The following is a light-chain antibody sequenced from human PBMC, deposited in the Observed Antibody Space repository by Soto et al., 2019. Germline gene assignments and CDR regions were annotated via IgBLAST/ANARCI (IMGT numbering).Light chain of an antibody. CDR1: ALPKQY. Sequence: SYELTQPPSVSVSPGQTARITCSGAALPKQYAFWYQQKPGQAPVLVVFKDSERPSGIPERFSGSSSGTTVTLTISGVHAEDEADYYCQSADSSGTYVVFGGGTKVTVL. CDR2: KDS. CDR3: QSADSSGTYVV. J-gene: IGLJ2*01. V-gene: IGLV3-25*03.